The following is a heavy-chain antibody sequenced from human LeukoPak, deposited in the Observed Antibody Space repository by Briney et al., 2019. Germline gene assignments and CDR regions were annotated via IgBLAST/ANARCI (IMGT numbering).Heavy chain of an antibody. J-gene: IGHJ3*02. Sequence: GGSLRLSCAAFTFTFSSYNMNWVRQAPGKGLEWVANIKPDGREKYYVDSVKGRFTISRDNAKNSLYMQMNSLRAEDTAVYYCASGGGATRSGYAFDMWGQGTMVTVSS. V-gene: IGHV3-7*01. CDR1: TFTFSSYN. CDR3: ASGGGATRSGYAFDM. D-gene: IGHD1-26*01. CDR2: IKPDGREK.